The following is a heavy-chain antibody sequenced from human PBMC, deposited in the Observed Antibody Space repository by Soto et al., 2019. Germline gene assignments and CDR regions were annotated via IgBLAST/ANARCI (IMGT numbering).Heavy chain of an antibody. V-gene: IGHV3-30*18. CDR3: AKFFAVTMIVVVITSCDY. Sequence: GGSLRLSCAASGFTFSSYGMHWVRQAPGKGLEWVAVISYDGSNKYYADTVKGRFTISRDNSKNTLYLQMNSLRAEDTAVYYFAKFFAVTMIVVVITSCDYWGQGTLVTVSS. CDR1: GFTFSSYG. D-gene: IGHD3-22*01. CDR2: ISYDGSNK. J-gene: IGHJ4*02.